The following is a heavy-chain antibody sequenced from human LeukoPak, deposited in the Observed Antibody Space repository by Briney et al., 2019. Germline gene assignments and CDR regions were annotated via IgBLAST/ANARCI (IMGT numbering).Heavy chain of an antibody. J-gene: IGHJ4*02. CDR3: AKSFGPVIAAAGTGAD. D-gene: IGHD6-13*01. CDR2: ISGSGGSS. V-gene: IGHV3-23*01. CDR1: GFTFSSYD. Sequence: PGGSLRLSCAASGFTFSSYDMSWVRQAPGRGLEWVSTISGSGGSSYYADSVKGRFTISRDNSKNTLYLQMNSLRVEDTAVYYCAKSFGPVIAAAGTGADWGQGTLVTVSS.